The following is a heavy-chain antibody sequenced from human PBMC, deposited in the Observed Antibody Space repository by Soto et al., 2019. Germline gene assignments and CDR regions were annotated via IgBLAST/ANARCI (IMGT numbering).Heavy chain of an antibody. V-gene: IGHV4-30-2*01. CDR3: ARVPTP. CDR1: GGSISSGGYS. D-gene: IGHD2-2*01. Sequence: SETLSHTCAVSGGSISSGGYSWSWIRQPPGKGLEWIGYIYHSGSTYYNSSLKSRVTISVDRSKNQFSLKLSSVTAADTAVYYCARVPTPWGQGTLVTVSS. CDR2: IYHSGST. J-gene: IGHJ5*02.